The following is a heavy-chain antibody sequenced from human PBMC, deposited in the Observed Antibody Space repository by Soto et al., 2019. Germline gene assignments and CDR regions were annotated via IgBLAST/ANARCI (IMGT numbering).Heavy chain of an antibody. V-gene: IGHV1-8*01. CDR3: AREVVETSSLWLDP. CDR2: MNTNTNTT. D-gene: IGHD6-6*01. J-gene: IGHJ5*02. Sequence: VQLVQSGAEVKKPGASVKVSCKASGYTFTNNDINWVRQAPGQGLEWIGWMNTNTNTTESAEVFEGRVSLTWDTSISTAYMQLNSLKIDDTAVYYCAREVVETSSLWLDPWGQGTLVTVSS. CDR1: GYTFTNND.